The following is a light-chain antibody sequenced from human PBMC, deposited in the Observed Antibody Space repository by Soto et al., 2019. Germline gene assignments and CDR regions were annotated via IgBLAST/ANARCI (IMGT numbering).Light chain of an antibody. CDR2: DAS. V-gene: IGKV1-5*01. J-gene: IGKJ1*01. Sequence: DIQMTQSPSTLSASVGDRVTITCRASQSISSWLAWYQQKPGKAPKLLIYDASSLESGVPSRFSGSGSGTEFTLTISSLQPDDFATYYGQQYNSYSPPFGQGTKVEIQ. CDR3: QQYNSYSPP. CDR1: QSISSW.